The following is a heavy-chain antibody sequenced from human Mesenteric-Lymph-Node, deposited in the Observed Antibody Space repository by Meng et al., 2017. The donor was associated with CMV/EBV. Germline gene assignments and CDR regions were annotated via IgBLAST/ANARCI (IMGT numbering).Heavy chain of an antibody. CDR3: ARGTAAGGFNNWFDP. D-gene: IGHD6-13*01. Sequence: VYGGSRSGYYWSWIRQPPGKGLEWIGEINHSGSTNDNPSLASRVTISVDTSKNQFSLKVTSVTAADTAVYYCARGTAAGGFNNWFDPWGQGTLVTVSS. CDR2: INHSGST. V-gene: IGHV4-34*01. CDR1: GGSRSGYY. J-gene: IGHJ5*02.